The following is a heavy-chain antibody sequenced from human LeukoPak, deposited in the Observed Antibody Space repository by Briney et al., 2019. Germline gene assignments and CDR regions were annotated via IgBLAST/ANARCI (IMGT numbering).Heavy chain of an antibody. D-gene: IGHD6-13*01. Sequence: PGGSLRLSCAASGFTVSSNYMSWVRQAPGKGLEWVSVIYSGGTTYYADSVRGRFTISRDNSKNTLYLQMNSLRAEDTAVYYCARDRGGSRSDCWGQGTLVTVSS. CDR1: GFTVSSNY. CDR3: ARDRGGSRSDC. CDR2: IYSGGTT. J-gene: IGHJ4*02. V-gene: IGHV3-66*01.